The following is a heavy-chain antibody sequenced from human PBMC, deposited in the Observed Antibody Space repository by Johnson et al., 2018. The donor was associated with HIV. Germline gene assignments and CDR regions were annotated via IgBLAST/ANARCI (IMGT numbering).Heavy chain of an antibody. Sequence: VQLVESGGGLVKPGGSLRLSCAASGFTVSSNYMSWVRQAPGKGLEWVSVIYSCGTTLYYADSVKGRFTISRDNSKNTLYRQMNSLGAEDRAVYYCARVRNWANAFDIWGQGTMVTVSS. D-gene: IGHD7-27*01. CDR1: GFTVSSNY. CDR2: IYSCGTTL. CDR3: ARVRNWANAFDI. V-gene: IGHV3-66*03. J-gene: IGHJ3*02.